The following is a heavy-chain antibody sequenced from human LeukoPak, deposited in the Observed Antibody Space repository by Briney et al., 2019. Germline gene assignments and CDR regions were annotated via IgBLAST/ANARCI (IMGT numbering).Heavy chain of an antibody. CDR3: AKDSANIVLMVYAIGGVDY. CDR1: GFTFSSYA. Sequence: PGGSLRLSCAASGFTFSSYAMSWVRQAPGKGLEWVSAISGSGGSTYYADSVKGRFTISRDNSKNTLYLQMNSLRAEDTAVYYCAKDSANIVLMVYAIGGVDYWGQGTLVTVSS. V-gene: IGHV3-23*01. J-gene: IGHJ4*02. D-gene: IGHD2-8*01. CDR2: ISGSGGST.